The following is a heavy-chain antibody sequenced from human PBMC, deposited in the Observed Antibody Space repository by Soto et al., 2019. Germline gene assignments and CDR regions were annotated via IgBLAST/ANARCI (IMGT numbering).Heavy chain of an antibody. CDR2: IYHSGST. J-gene: IGHJ6*02. CDR1: GGSIGGDS. Sequence: SETLSLTCTVSGGSIGGDSWSWIRQSPGKGLDFIGYIYHSGSTNYNPSLKSRVTISMDTSKNQFSLRLSSVTAADTAVYYCARAGIVQVSYAMDVWGQGPTMTV. CDR3: ARAGIVQVSYAMDV. D-gene: IGHD2-8*01. V-gene: IGHV4-59*01.